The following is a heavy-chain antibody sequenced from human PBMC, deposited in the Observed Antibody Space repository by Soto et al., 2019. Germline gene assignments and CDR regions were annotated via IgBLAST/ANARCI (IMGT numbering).Heavy chain of an antibody. CDR2: INHSGST. CDR1: GGSFSGYY. D-gene: IGHD3-10*01. V-gene: IGHV4-34*01. J-gene: IGHJ6*02. CDR3: ARGSITMVRGQVDYYYGMNV. Sequence: SETLSLTCAVYGGSFSGYYWSWIRQPPGKGLEWIGEINHSGSTNYNPSLKSRVTISVDTSKNQFSLKLSSVTAADTAVYYCARGSITMVRGQVDYYYGMNVWGQGTTVTVSS.